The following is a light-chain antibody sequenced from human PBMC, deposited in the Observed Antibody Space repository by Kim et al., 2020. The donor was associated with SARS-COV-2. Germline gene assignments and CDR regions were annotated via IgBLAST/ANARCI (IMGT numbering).Light chain of an antibody. J-gene: IGLJ1*01. Sequence: GQSVTISCTGTSSDVGCYNYVSWYQQHPGKAPKLMIYEVSKRPSGVPDRFSGSKSGNTASLTVSGLQAEDDADYYCSSYAGSSLYVFGAGTKVTVL. CDR1: SSDVGCYNY. CDR3: SSYAGSSLYV. CDR2: EVS. V-gene: IGLV2-8*01.